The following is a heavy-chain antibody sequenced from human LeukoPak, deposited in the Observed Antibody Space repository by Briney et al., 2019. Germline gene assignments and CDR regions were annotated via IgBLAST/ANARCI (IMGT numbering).Heavy chain of an antibody. D-gene: IGHD4/OR15-4a*01. J-gene: IGHJ4*02. CDR1: GFTLSFYE. CDR3: ARGAHDFGFY. V-gene: IGHV3-48*03. CDR2: ISSSGTTI. Sequence: GGSLRLSCAPSGFTLSFYEMNWAGQAPGKGLEWVSYISSSGTTIYYADSVKGRFTISRDNAKNSLYLQMNNLRAEDTAVYYCARGAHDFGFYWGQGSLVTVSS.